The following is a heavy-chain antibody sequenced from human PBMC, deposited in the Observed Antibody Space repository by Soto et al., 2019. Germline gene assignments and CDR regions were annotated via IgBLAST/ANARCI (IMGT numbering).Heavy chain of an antibody. J-gene: IGHJ4*02. Sequence: QVQLVQSGAEVRKPGSSVKVSCKASGGTFSRHAISWVRQAPGQGLEWMGGIIPIFGTANHAQKFQGRVTIIADESTSTVYMELSSLRSEDTAMYFCARGDSGGNPPMSWGQGTLVTASS. CDR1: GGTFSRHA. V-gene: IGHV1-69*01. CDR2: IIPIFGTA. CDR3: ARGDSGGNPPMS. D-gene: IGHD6-25*01.